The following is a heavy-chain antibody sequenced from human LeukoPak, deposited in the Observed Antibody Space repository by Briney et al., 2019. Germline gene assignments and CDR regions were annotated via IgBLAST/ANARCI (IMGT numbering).Heavy chain of an antibody. CDR3: ARDSIDIVVVVAASVEGYFDY. D-gene: IGHD2-15*01. V-gene: IGHV1-24*01. Sequence: GASVKVSCKLSGNTLTEFSMHWVRQAPGKGLEWMGGFDPEDGKTIYAQKFQGRVTMTEDTSTDTAYMELSSLRSEDTAVYYCARDSIDIVVVVAASVEGYFDYWGQGTLVTVSS. CDR1: GNTLTEFS. J-gene: IGHJ4*02. CDR2: FDPEDGKT.